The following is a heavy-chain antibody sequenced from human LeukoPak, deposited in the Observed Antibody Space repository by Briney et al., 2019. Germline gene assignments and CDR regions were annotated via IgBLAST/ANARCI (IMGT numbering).Heavy chain of an antibody. V-gene: IGHV1-2*06. Sequence: ASVKVSCKTSGYNFIDNYIHWVRQAPGQGFEWMGRIITASGGTEYAQRFRGRVTMTRVTSTNTAYMELSNLGSNDTAVYYCVRLDRGFWNWFDPWGQGTLVTVAS. J-gene: IGHJ5*02. CDR3: VRLDRGFWNWFDP. CDR1: GYNFIDNY. D-gene: IGHD1-1*01. CDR2: IITASGGT.